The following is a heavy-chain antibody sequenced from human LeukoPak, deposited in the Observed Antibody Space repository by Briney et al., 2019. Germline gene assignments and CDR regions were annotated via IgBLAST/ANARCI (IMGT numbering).Heavy chain of an antibody. CDR1: GGTFSSYA. D-gene: IGHD3-9*01. CDR3: TQETEYEILTGYQTDDAFDI. CDR2: IIPIFGTA. J-gene: IGHJ3*02. Sequence: ASVKVSCKASGGTFSSYAISWVRQAPGQGLEWMGGIIPIFGTANYAQKFQGRVTITADESTSTAYMELSSLRSEDTAVYFFTQETEYEILTGYQTDDAFDIWGQGTMVTVSS. V-gene: IGHV1-69*13.